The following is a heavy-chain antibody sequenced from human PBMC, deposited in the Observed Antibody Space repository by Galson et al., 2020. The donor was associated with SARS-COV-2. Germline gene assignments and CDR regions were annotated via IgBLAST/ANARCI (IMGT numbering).Heavy chain of an antibody. V-gene: IGHV3-21*05. Sequence: GESLKISCAASGFTFSSYSMNWVRQAPGKGLEWISYISSSGSYTNYADSVKGRFTISRDNAKNSLYLQMNSLRAEDTALYFCARNGRDCSGGICYGAEYFQYWGQGNPVTVSS. CDR3: ARNGRDCSGGICYGAEYFQY. J-gene: IGHJ1*01. D-gene: IGHD2-15*01. CDR1: GFTFSSYS. CDR2: ISSSGSYT.